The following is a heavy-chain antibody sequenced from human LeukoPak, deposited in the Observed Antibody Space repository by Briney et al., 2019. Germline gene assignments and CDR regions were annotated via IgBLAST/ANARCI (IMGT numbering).Heavy chain of an antibody. CDR1: GGSFSGYY. CDR3: AADSGYMDY. D-gene: IGHD3-22*01. Sequence: PSETLSLTCAVYGGSFSGYYWSWIRQPPGKGLEWIGEINHSGSTNYNPSLKSRVTISVDTSKNQFSLKLSSVTAADTAVYYCAADSGYMDYWGQGTLVTVSS. J-gene: IGHJ4*02. V-gene: IGHV4-34*01. CDR2: INHSGST.